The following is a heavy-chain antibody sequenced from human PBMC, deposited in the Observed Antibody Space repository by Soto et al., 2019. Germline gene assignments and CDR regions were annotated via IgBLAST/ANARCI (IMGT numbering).Heavy chain of an antibody. Sequence: SETLSLTCTVSGGSVSSGSYYWSWIRQPPGKGLEWIGYIYYSGSTNYNPSLKSRVTISVDTSKNQFSLKLSSVTAADTAVYYCARAIVGAPNCIDYWGQGTLVTVSS. J-gene: IGHJ4*02. D-gene: IGHD1-26*01. CDR3: ARAIVGAPNCIDY. CDR1: GGSVSSGSYY. CDR2: IYYSGST. V-gene: IGHV4-61*01.